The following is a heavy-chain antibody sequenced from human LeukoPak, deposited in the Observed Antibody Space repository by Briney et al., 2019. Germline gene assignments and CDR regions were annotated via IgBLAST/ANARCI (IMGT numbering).Heavy chain of an antibody. CDR1: GFTFSSYS. V-gene: IGHV3-23*01. CDR2: ISGSGGST. Sequence: GGSLRLSCAASGFTFSSYSMNWVRQAPGKGLEWVSAISGSGGSTYYADSVKGRFTISRDNSKNTLYLQMNSLRAEDTAIYYCAKYRGGQLLLFDYWGQGTLVTVSS. J-gene: IGHJ4*02. D-gene: IGHD2-2*01. CDR3: AKYRGGQLLLFDY.